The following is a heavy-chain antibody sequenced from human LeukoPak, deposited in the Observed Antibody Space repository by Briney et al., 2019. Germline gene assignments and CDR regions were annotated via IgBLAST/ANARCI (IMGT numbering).Heavy chain of an antibody. CDR2: ISYDGSNK. CDR1: GFTFSSYG. CDR3: AKDGRTGSSSSDDY. D-gene: IGHD6-6*01. J-gene: IGHJ4*02. Sequence: GGSLRLSCAASGFTFSSYGMHWVRQAPGKGLEWVAVISYDGSNKYYADSVKGRFTISRDNSKNTLYLQMNSLRAEDTAVYYCAKDGRTGSSSSDDYWGQGTLVTVSS. V-gene: IGHV3-30*18.